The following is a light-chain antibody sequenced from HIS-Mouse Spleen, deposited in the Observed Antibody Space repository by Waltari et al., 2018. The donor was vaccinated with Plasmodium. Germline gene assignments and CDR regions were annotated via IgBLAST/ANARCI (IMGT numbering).Light chain of an antibody. J-gene: IGKJ4*01. Sequence: DIQLTQSPSFLSASVGDRVTITCRASQGIRSYLAWYQQKPGKAPKLLIYAASTLQSGVPSRFSGSGSGTEFTLTISSLQPEDFATYYCQQRSNWPPLTFGGGTKVEIK. CDR2: AAS. V-gene: IGKV1-9*01. CDR1: QGIRSY. CDR3: QQRSNWPPLT.